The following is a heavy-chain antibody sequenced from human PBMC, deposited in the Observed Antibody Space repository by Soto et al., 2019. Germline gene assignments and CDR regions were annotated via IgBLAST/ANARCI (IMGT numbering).Heavy chain of an antibody. CDR3: AMSNSNDLYYHFES. J-gene: IGHJ4*02. D-gene: IGHD3-22*01. CDR2: INWNSDTI. Sequence: GGSLRLSCAASGFTFDDYAMHWVRQAPGKVLEWVSGINWNSDTIGYADSVKGRFTVSRDNAKGSLLLQMSSLRAEDTAVYFCAMSNSNDLYYHFESWGQGTPVTVSS. CDR1: GFTFDDYA. V-gene: IGHV3-9*01.